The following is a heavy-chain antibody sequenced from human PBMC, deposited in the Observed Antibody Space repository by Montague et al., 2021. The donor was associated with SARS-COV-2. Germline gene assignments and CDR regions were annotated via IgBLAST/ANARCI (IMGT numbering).Heavy chain of an antibody. CDR2: IFCTGST. D-gene: IGHD6-13*01. J-gene: IGHJ6*02. Sequence: SETLSLTCTVSGDSINTYYWNWIRQPPGKGLEWLGSIFCTGSTNXNPSLKSRVTISLDTSKNQFFLKVTSVTAADTAVYYCARQAAGSYFYYGVDVWGQGTTVTVSS. V-gene: IGHV4-59*12. CDR3: ARQAAGSYFYYGVDV. CDR1: GDSINTYY.